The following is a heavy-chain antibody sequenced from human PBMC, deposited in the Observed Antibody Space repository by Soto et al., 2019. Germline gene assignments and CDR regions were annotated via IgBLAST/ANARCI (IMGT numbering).Heavy chain of an antibody. CDR1: GGTFSSYA. V-gene: IGHV1-69*06. D-gene: IGHD1-1*01. J-gene: IGHJ5*02. CDR3: ARDWNHSNWFDP. CDR2: IIPIFGTA. Sequence: SVKVSCKASGGTFSSYAISWLRQAPGQGLEWMGGIIPIFGTANYAQKFQGRVTITADKSTSTAYMELSSLRSEDTAVYYCARDWNHSNWFDPWGQGTLVTSPQ.